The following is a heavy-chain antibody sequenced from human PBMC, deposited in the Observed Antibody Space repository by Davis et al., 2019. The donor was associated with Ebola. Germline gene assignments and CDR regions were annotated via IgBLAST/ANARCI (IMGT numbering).Heavy chain of an antibody. CDR2: IYPGYSDT. V-gene: IGHV5-51*01. D-gene: IGHD5-24*01. CDR1: GYSFTSYW. CDR3: ARGTNGYNPGGYFDS. Sequence: GESLKISCKGSGYSFTSYWIGWVRQMPGKGLEWMGIIYPGYSDTRYSPSFQGQVTISADKSISTAYLQWSSLKASDTAIYYCARGTNGYNPGGYFDSWGQGTLVTVSS. J-gene: IGHJ4*02.